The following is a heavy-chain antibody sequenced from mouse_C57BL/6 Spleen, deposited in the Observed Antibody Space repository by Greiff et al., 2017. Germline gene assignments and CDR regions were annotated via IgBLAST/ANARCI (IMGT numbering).Heavy chain of an antibody. J-gene: IGHJ1*03. Sequence: QVQLKESGPGLVQPSQSLSITCTVSGFSLTSYGVHWVRQSPGKGLEWLGVIWSGGSTDYNAAFISRLSISKDNSKSQVFFKMNSLQADDTAIYYCARNPYYYGSSYGGGYFDVWGTGTTVTVSS. D-gene: IGHD1-1*01. CDR1: GFSLTSYG. V-gene: IGHV2-2*01. CDR3: ARNPYYYGSSYGGGYFDV. CDR2: IWSGGST.